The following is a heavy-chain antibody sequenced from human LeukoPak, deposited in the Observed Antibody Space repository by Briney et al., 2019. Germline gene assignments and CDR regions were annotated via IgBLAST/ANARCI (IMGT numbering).Heavy chain of an antibody. D-gene: IGHD3-10*01. Sequence: ASVKVSCKASGYTFTSNAMNWVRQAPGQGLEWMGWINPNSGGTNYAQKFQGRVTMTEDTSTDTAYMELSSLRSEDTAVYYCARTYYYDSGSDNWFDPWGQGTLVTVSS. CDR1: GYTFTSNA. CDR2: INPNSGGT. V-gene: IGHV1-8*02. J-gene: IGHJ5*02. CDR3: ARTYYYDSGSDNWFDP.